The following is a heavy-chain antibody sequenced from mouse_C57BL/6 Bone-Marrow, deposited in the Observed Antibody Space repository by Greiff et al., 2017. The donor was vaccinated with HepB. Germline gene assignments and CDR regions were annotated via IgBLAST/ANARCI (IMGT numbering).Heavy chain of an antibody. Sequence: VQLQESGPGLVQPSQCLSITCTVSGFSLTSYGVHWVRQSPGKGLEWLGVIWSGGSTDYNAAFISRLSISKDNSKSQVFFKMNSLQADDTAIYYCASNPRFAYWGQGTLVTVSA. J-gene: IGHJ3*01. CDR1: GFSLTSYG. V-gene: IGHV2-2*01. CDR3: ASNPRFAY. CDR2: IWSGGST.